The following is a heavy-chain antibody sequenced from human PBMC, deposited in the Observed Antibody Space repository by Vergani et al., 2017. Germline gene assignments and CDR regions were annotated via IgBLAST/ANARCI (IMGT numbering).Heavy chain of an antibody. V-gene: IGHV4-59*01. CDR1: GGSISSYY. CDR3: ARVEMATEGPLHYYYGMDV. Sequence: QVQLQESGPGLVKPSETLSLTCTVSGGSISSYYWSWIRQPPGKGLEWIGYIYYSGSTNYNPSLKSRVTISVDTSKNQFSLKLSSVTAADTAVYYCARVEMATEGPLHYYYGMDVWDQGTTVTVSS. J-gene: IGHJ6*02. CDR2: IYYSGST. D-gene: IGHD5-24*01.